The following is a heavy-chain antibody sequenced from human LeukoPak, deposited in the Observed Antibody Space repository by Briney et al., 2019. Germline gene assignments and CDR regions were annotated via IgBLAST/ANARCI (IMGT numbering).Heavy chain of an antibody. CDR1: GFTFSSYE. CDR2: ISSSGSTI. CDR3: ASRPLYQLLRIYDY. J-gene: IGHJ4*02. D-gene: IGHD2-2*01. Sequence: AGGSLRLSCAASGFTFSSYETNWVRQAPGKGLEWVSYISSSGSTIYYADSVKGRFTISRDNAKNSLYLQMNSLRAEDTAVYYCASRPLYQLLRIYDYWGQGTLVTVSS. V-gene: IGHV3-48*03.